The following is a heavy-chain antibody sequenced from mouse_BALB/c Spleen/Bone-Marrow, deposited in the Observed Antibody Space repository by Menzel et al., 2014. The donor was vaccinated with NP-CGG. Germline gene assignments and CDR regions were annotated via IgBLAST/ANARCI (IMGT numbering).Heavy chain of an antibody. D-gene: IGHD2-4*01. CDR1: GFTFSTYG. CDR2: ISNGGIYT. J-gene: IGHJ3*01. CDR3: VRPYDYGSWFAY. V-gene: IGHV5-6*01. Sequence: EVMLVESGGDLVKPGGSLKLSCAASGFTFSTYGMSWVRQTPDKRLEWVAAISNGGIYTYYPDTVKGRFTISIDNAKNTLYMQMSSLKSEDTALYYCVRPYDYGSWFAYWGQGTPVTVSS.